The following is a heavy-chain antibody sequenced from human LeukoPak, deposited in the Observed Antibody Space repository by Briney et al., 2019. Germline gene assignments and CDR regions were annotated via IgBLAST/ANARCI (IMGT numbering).Heavy chain of an antibody. J-gene: IGHJ4*02. CDR3: AKASILAAAPLRADDY. V-gene: IGHV3-23*01. CDR1: GFTFSSCG. D-gene: IGHD3-3*02. CDR2: ISGSGGST. Sequence: PGGSLRLSCAASGFTFSSCGMSWVGQAPGKGLEWVSGISGSGGSTFHADSVKGRFTISRNNSKNTVFLQLSSLRAEDTAIYYCAKASILAAAPLRADDYWGQGTVVTVSS.